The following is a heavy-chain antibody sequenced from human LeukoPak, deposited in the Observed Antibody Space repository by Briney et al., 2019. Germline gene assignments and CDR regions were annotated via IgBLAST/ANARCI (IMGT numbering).Heavy chain of an antibody. D-gene: IGHD2/OR15-2a*01. CDR1: GFTFSSYW. V-gene: IGHV3-74*01. CDR3: ARDYSTTWYNWFDP. Sequence: GGSLRLSCTASGFTFSSYWMYWVRQAPGKGLEWVSRIESDGSDTSYADSVKGRFTISRDNAKSTLYLQMNSLRAEDTAVYYCARDYSTTWYNWFDPWGQGTLVTVSS. J-gene: IGHJ5*02. CDR2: IESDGSDT.